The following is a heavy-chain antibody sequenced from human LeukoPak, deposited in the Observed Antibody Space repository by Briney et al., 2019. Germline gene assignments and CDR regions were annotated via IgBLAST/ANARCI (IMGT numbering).Heavy chain of an antibody. CDR2: IYYSGST. V-gene: IGHV4-39*01. CDR1: GGSISSSSYY. J-gene: IGHJ4*02. D-gene: IGHD3-22*01. CDR3: AREYYDSSGYPHYYFDY. Sequence: SETLSLTCTVSGGSISSSSYYWGWIRQPPGKGLEWIGSIYYSGSTYYNPSLKSRVTISVDTSKNQSSLKLSSVTAADTAVYYCAREYYDSSGYPHYYFDYWGQGTLVTVSS.